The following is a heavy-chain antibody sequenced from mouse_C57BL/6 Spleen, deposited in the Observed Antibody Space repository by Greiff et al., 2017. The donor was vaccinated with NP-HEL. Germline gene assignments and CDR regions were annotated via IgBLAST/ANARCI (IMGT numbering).Heavy chain of an antibody. V-gene: IGHV1-80*01. Sequence: QVQLQQSGAELVKPGASVKISCKASGYAFSSYWMNWVKQRPGKGLEWIGQIYPGDGDTNYNGKFKGKATLTADKSSSTAYMQLSSLTSEDSAVYFCARFGDGYPFDYWGQGTTLTVSS. CDR1: GYAFSSYW. CDR3: ARFGDGYPFDY. D-gene: IGHD2-3*01. J-gene: IGHJ2*01. CDR2: IYPGDGDT.